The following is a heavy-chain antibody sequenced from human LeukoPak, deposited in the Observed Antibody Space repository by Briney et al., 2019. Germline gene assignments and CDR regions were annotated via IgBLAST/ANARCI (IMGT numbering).Heavy chain of an antibody. CDR1: GYTFTSYG. J-gene: IGHJ6*03. CDR2: INPNSGGT. V-gene: IGHV1-2*06. D-gene: IGHD2-2*01. Sequence: RASVKVSCKASGYTFTSYGISWVRQAPGQGLEWMGRINPNSGGTNYAQKFQGRVTMTRDTSISTAYMELSRLRSDDTAVYYCARDLGYQLLSGYYYMDVWGKGTTVTVSS. CDR3: ARDLGYQLLSGYYYMDV.